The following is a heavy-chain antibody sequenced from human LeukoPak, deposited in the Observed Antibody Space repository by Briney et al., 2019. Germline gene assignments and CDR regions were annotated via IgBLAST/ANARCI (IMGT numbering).Heavy chain of an antibody. CDR2: ISAYNGNT. CDR1: GYTFTSYG. J-gene: IGHJ4*02. V-gene: IGHV1-18*01. CDR3: ARVDYDILTGYHYDY. Sequence: ASVKVPCKASGYTFTSYGISWVRQAPGQGLEWMGWISAYNGNTNYAQKLQGRVTMTTDTSTSTAYMELRSLRSDDTAVYYCARVDYDILTGYHYDYWGQGTLVTVSS. D-gene: IGHD3-9*01.